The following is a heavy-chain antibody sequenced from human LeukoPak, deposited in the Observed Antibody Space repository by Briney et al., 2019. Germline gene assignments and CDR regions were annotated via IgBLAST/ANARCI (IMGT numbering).Heavy chain of an antibody. Sequence: WASVKVSCTASGYTFTGYYMHWVRQAPGQGLEWMGSINPNTGSTNNAQKFQGRVTMTRDTSIRTAYMELSRLRSDATAVYYCARDQVQLEREDWFDRWGQGTLVTV. CDR2: INPNTGST. J-gene: IGHJ5*02. D-gene: IGHD1-1*01. V-gene: IGHV1-2*02. CDR3: ARDQVQLEREDWFDR. CDR1: GYTFTGYY.